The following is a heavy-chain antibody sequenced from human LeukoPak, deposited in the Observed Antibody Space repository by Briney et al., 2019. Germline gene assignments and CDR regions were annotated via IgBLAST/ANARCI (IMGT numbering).Heavy chain of an antibody. CDR1: GASISNSY. V-gene: IGHV4-59*01. D-gene: IGHD6-13*01. CDR2: IYYSGST. J-gene: IGHJ4*02. CDR3: ARVSPYSSSWYYFDY. Sequence: SETLSLTCTVSGASISNSYWSWIRQPPGKGLEWIGYIYYSGSTNYNPSLKSRVTISVDTSKSQFSLRLRSVTAADTAVYYCARVSPYSSSWYYFDYWGQGTLVTVSS.